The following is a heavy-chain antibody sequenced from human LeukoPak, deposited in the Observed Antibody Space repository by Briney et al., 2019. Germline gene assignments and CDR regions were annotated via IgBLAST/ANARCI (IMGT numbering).Heavy chain of an antibody. CDR1: GFTFSSYA. CDR3: AKELIVVVAATHLWYFDL. Sequence: QSGGSLRLSCAASGFTFSSYAMSWVRQAPGKGLEWVSAISGSGGSTYYADSVKGRFTISRDNSKNTLYLQMNSLRAEDTAVYYCAKELIVVVAATHLWYFDLWGRGTLVTVSS. CDR2: ISGSGGST. D-gene: IGHD2-15*01. V-gene: IGHV3-23*01. J-gene: IGHJ2*01.